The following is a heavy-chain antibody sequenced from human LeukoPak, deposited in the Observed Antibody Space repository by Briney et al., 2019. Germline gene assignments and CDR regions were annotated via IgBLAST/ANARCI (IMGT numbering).Heavy chain of an antibody. V-gene: IGHV3-21*01. Sequence: GGSLRLSCAASGFTFSSYAMSWVRQAPGKGLEWVSSISSSSTYIYYADSVKGRFTISRDNAKNSLYLQMNSLRAEDTAVYYCARDKGGWGDQNHFDYWGQGTLVTVSS. CDR1: GFTFSSYA. J-gene: IGHJ4*02. CDR2: ISSSSTYI. CDR3: ARDKGGWGDQNHFDY. D-gene: IGHD3-16*01.